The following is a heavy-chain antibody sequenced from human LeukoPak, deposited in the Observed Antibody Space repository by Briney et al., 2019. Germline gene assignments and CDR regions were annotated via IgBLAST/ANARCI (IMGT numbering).Heavy chain of an antibody. CDR2: IYYSGST. CDR1: GYSLGKNYY. CDR3: ARITMIVVVNLGWFDP. J-gene: IGHJ5*02. Sequence: SETLSLTCAVSGYSLGKNYYWGWIRQPPGKGLEWIGSIYYSGSTYYNPSLKSRVTISVDTSKNQFSLKLSSVTAADTAVYYCARITMIVVVNLGWFDPWGQGTLVTVSS. V-gene: IGHV4-38-2*01. D-gene: IGHD3-22*01.